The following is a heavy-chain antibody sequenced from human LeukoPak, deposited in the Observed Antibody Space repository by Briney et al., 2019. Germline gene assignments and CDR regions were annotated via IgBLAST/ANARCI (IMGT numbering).Heavy chain of an antibody. CDR2: IIPILGIA. CDR1: GGTFSSYA. V-gene: IGHV1-69*04. Sequence: SVKVSCKASGGTFSSYAISWVRQAPGQGLEWMGRIIPILGIANYAQKFQGRVTITADESTSTAYMELSSLRSEDTAVYYCARGYCSSTSCYTDDAFDIWGQGAMVTVSS. CDR3: ARGYCSSTSCYTDDAFDI. D-gene: IGHD2-2*02. J-gene: IGHJ3*02.